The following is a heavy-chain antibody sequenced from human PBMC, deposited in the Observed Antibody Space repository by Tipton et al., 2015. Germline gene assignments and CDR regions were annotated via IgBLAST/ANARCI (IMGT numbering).Heavy chain of an antibody. CDR3: ARFRYYGSESERGYFHGLDV. CDR1: GGSVSSGSYY. J-gene: IGHJ6*02. Sequence: TLSLTCTVSGGSVSSGSYYWSWIRQPPGKGLECIGYIYYTGSTHYNPSLKCRVTISVDTSKSQFFLKLSSVTAADTAVYYCARFRYYGSESERGYFHGLDVWGQGTTVTVSS. CDR2: IYYTGST. D-gene: IGHD3-10*01. V-gene: IGHV4-61*01.